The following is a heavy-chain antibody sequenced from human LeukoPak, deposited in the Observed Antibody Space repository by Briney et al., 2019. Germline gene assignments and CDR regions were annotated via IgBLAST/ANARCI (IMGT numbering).Heavy chain of an antibody. CDR1: GFTFSSYA. J-gene: IGHJ5*02. Sequence: GGSLRLSCAASGFTFSSYAMSWVRQAPGKGLEWVSAISGSGGSTYYADSVKGRFTISRDNSKNTLYLQMNSLRAEDTAVYYCAKDEVAGMVGGWFDPWGQGTLVTVSS. CDR3: AKDEVAGMVGGWFDP. D-gene: IGHD6-19*01. V-gene: IGHV3-23*01. CDR2: ISGSGGST.